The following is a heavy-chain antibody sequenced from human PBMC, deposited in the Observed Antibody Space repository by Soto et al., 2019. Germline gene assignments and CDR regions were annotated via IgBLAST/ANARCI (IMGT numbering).Heavy chain of an antibody. CDR2: ISGSGGST. CDR3: ATVGSSGSWYYGYYFDY. J-gene: IGHJ4*02. D-gene: IGHD6-13*01. V-gene: IGHV3-23*01. CDR1: GFTFSSYA. Sequence: GSLRLSCAASGFTFSSYAMSWVRQAPGKGLEWVSAISGSGGSTYYADSVKGRFTISRDNSKNTLYLQMNSLRAEDTAVYYCATVGSSGSWYYGYYFDYWGQGTLVTVSS.